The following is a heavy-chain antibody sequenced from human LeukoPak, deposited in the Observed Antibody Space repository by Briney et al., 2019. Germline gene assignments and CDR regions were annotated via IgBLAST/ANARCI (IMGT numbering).Heavy chain of an antibody. Sequence: SQTLSLTCTVSGGSISSGGYYWSWIRQHPGKGLELIGNIYHGGSTYYTPSLRSRVTMSVDTSKNQFSLKLNSVTAADTAVYYCARTPPGPDYRCWGQGILVTVSS. V-gene: IGHV4-31*03. D-gene: IGHD1-14*01. CDR2: IYHGGST. J-gene: IGHJ4*02. CDR1: GGSISSGGYY. CDR3: ARTPPGPDYRC.